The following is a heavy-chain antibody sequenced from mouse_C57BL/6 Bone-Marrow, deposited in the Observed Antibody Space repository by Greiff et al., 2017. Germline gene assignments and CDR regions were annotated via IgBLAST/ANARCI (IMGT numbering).Heavy chain of an antibody. V-gene: IGHV1-61*01. CDR3: ARGSFYYYGSRDAMDY. CDR1: GYTFTSYW. J-gene: IGHJ4*01. CDR2: IYPSDSET. D-gene: IGHD1-1*01. Sequence: QVQLQQSGAELVRPGSSVKLSCKASGYTFTSYWMDWVKQRPGQGLEWIGNIYPSDSETHYNQKFKDKATLTVDKSSSTAYMQLSSLTSEDSAVYYCARGSFYYYGSRDAMDYWGQGTSVTVSS.